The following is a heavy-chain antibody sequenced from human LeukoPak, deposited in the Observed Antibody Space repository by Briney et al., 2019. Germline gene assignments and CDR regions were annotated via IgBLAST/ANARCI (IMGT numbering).Heavy chain of an antibody. CDR2: ISNTGSYT. CDR3: ARSRGAGPGAYFDY. V-gene: IGHV3-11*03. CDR1: GFSFADEY. J-gene: IGHJ4*02. Sequence: GGSLTLSCAVSGFSFADEYMSWIRQAPGQGLEWVSYISNTGSYTNYADSVEGRFTISRDNTENSLYLQMNSLRAEDTAVYYCARSRGAGPGAYFDYWGQGTVDPVTS. D-gene: IGHD6-19*01.